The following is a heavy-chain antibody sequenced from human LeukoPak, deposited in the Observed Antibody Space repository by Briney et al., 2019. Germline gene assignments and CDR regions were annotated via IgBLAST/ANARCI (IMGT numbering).Heavy chain of an antibody. V-gene: IGHV3-23*01. CDR3: AKGAEIDL. CDR1: GFTFPNYA. Sequence: PGGSLRLSCATSGFTFPNYAMNWVRQAPGKGLEWVSAVTGPGDTTYYADSVKGRSFMSREDSKTAVYLQMNSLRAEDTAIYYCAKGAEIDLWGQGTLVTVSS. CDR2: VTGPGDTT. J-gene: IGHJ5*02. D-gene: IGHD3-16*01.